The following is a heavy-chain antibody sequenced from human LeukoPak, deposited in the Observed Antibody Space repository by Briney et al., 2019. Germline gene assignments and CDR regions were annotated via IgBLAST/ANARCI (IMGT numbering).Heavy chain of an antibody. CDR1: GNSRSELS. Sequence: ASVTVSFKVSGNSRSELSIQWVRQAPGKGLEWMGGFDPEEAKMVYAQNFQGRVTMTEDTSTQTAYMERSGLPSDDTAVYYCTTRSGDFWSGFVNWGQGSLVTVSS. D-gene: IGHD3-3*01. CDR2: FDPEEAKM. J-gene: IGHJ4*02. CDR3: TTRSGDFWSGFVN. V-gene: IGHV1-24*01.